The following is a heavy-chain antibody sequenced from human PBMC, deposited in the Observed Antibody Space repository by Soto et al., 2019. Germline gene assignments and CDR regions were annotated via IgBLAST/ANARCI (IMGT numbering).Heavy chain of an antibody. Sequence: PGGSLGLSCAASGFSFSSYAMHWVRQAPGKGLEYVSAISSNGGSTYYANSVKGRFTISRDNSKNTLYLQMGSLRAEDMAVYYCAREFYCSGGRCYGDWFAPWGQGTLVTVSS. CDR1: GFSFSSYA. CDR3: AREFYCSGGRCYGDWFAP. CDR2: ISSNGGST. J-gene: IGHJ5*02. D-gene: IGHD2-15*01. V-gene: IGHV3-64*01.